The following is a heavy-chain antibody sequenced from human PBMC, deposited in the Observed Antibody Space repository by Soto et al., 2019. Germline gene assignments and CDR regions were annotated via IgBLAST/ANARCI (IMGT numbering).Heavy chain of an antibody. V-gene: IGHV1-3*01. Sequence: ASVKVSCKASGYTFTNHAIHLVRQAPGQGLEWMGWINAGKGDTKYPQRFQGRVTITRDTSASTAYMELSSLRSEDTAVYYCARNILGGTTDYWGPGTLVTVSS. CDR2: INAGKGDT. D-gene: IGHD1-7*01. J-gene: IGHJ4*02. CDR3: ARNILGGTTDY. CDR1: GYTFTNHA.